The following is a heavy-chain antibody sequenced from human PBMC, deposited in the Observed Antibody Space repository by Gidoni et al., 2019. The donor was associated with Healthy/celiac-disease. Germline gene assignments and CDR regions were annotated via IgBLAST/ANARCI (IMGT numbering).Heavy chain of an antibody. CDR3: ARAIAVAGPSGAFDI. Sequence: QVQLVQSGAEVKKPGASVQVSCQASGYTFPSYYMHWVRQAPGQGLEWMGIINPSGGSTSYAQKFQGRVTMTRDTSTSTVYMELSSLRSEDTAVYYCARAIAVAGPSGAFDIWGQGTMVTVSS. CDR1: GYTFPSYY. J-gene: IGHJ3*02. V-gene: IGHV1-46*01. D-gene: IGHD6-19*01. CDR2: INPSGGST.